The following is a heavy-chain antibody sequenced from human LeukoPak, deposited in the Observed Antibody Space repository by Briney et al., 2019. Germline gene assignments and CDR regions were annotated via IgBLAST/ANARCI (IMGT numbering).Heavy chain of an antibody. D-gene: IGHD2-21*02. CDR1: GFSLSNAGMG. V-gene: IGHV2-26*01. CDR2: IFSNDEK. J-gene: IGHJ4*02. CDR3: ARVRHRDSVYYFDY. Sequence: SGPTLVNPTETLTLTCTVSGFSLSNAGMGVSWIRQPPGKALEWLAHIFSNDEKRYSTSLKRRLSISKDTSKSQVVLTMTNVDPVDTATYYCARVRHRDSVYYFDYWGQGTLVTVSS.